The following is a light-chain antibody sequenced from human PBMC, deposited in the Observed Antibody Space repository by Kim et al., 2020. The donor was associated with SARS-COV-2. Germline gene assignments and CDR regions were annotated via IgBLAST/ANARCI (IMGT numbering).Light chain of an antibody. CDR2: AAS. J-gene: IGKJ4*01. Sequence: DIQMTQSPSSLSASVGDRVTVTCRASQSINNHLGWYQQKSGKAPKLLIYAASSLQSGFPSRFSGTGSGTDFTLTIISLQPEDFSSYYCLQTYSVPLTFGRGAKVESK. V-gene: IGKV1-39*01. CDR3: LQTYSVPLT. CDR1: QSINNH.